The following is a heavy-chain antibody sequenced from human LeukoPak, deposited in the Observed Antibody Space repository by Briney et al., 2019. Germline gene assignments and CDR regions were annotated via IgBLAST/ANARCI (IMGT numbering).Heavy chain of an antibody. V-gene: IGHV4-61*02. CDR2: IYTSGST. D-gene: IGHD4-11*01. CDR1: GGSISSGSYY. J-gene: IGHJ5*02. Sequence: SETLSLTCTVSGGSISSGSYYWSWIRQPAGKGLEWIGRIYTSGSTNYNPSLKSRVIISVDTSKNQFSLKLSSVTAADTAVYYCARDRCNYDPWGQGTLVTVSS. CDR3: ARDRCNYDP.